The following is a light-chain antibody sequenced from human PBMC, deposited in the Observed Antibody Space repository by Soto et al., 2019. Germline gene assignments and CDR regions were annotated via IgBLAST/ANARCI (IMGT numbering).Light chain of an antibody. V-gene: IGKV1-5*03. CDR1: QTISSW. CDR2: KAS. J-gene: IGKJ1*01. CDR3: QPYNSYSEA. Sequence: DIQMSQSPSTLSGSLGDRATITCRASQTISSWLAWYQQKPGKAPKLLIYKASTLKSGVPSRFRGNGSGTEVTLTISSLQPDDFETYYCQPYNSYSEACGQGTKVDIK.